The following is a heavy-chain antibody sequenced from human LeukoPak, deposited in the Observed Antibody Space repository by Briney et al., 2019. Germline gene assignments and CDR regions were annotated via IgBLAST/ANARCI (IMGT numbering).Heavy chain of an antibody. D-gene: IGHD1-26*01. Sequence: SETLSLTCTVSGGSISRYYWSWIRQPPGKGLEWIGYIYYSGSTNYNPSLKSRVTISVDTSKNQFSLKLSSVAAADTAVYYCARARYSGSYFNYFDYWGQGTLVTVSS. CDR2: IYYSGST. CDR3: ARARYSGSYFNYFDY. CDR1: GGSISRYY. V-gene: IGHV4-59*01. J-gene: IGHJ4*02.